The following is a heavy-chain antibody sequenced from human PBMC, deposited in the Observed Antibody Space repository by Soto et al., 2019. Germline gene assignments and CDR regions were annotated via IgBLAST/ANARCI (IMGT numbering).Heavy chain of an antibody. D-gene: IGHD2-8*01. CDR3: ASGMVYAMIFDY. J-gene: IGHJ4*02. V-gene: IGHV4-31*03. CDR2: IYYSGST. Sequence: SETLSLTCTVSGGPISSGGYYWSWIRQHPGKGLEWIGYIYYSGSTYYNPSLKSRVTISVDTSKNQFSLKLSSVTAADTAVYYCASGMVYAMIFDYWGQGTLVTVSS. CDR1: GGPISSGGYY.